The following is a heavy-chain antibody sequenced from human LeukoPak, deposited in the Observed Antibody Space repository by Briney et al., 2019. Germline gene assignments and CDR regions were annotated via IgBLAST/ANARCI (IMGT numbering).Heavy chain of an antibody. CDR2: ITGNGDSL. D-gene: IGHD6-6*01. CDR1: GFTFDYYA. Sequence: GGSLRLSCATSGFTFDYYAMHWLRQAPGKGLEWVSGITGNGDSLGYADSVKGRFTISRDNAKNSLHLQMNSLRTEDTAFYYCTSLFPFWGQGTMVTVSS. V-gene: IGHV3-9*01. CDR3: TSLFPF. J-gene: IGHJ3*01.